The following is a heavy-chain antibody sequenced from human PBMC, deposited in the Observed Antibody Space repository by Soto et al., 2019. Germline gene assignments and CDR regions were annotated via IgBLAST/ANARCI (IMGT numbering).Heavy chain of an antibody. CDR1: GGSISSYY. Sequence: SETLSLTCTVSGGSISSYYWSWIRQPPGKGLEWIGYISYSGSANYNPSLKSRVTISVDTSKNQFSLKLSSVTAADTAVYYCASRRSRGRALLFDPWGQGTLVTVSS. CDR3: ASRRSRGRALLFDP. V-gene: IGHV4-59*08. J-gene: IGHJ5*02. D-gene: IGHD1-26*01. CDR2: ISYSGSA.